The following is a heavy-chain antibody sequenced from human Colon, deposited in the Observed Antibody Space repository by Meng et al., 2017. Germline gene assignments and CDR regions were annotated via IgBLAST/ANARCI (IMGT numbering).Heavy chain of an antibody. CDR2: TSHSGST. V-gene: IGHV4-4*02. CDR3: ASSDYYRSDY. D-gene: IGHD3-22*01. Sequence: VPVQVSGPGLVKPSGTLSLTCAVSGGSISRSDWWSWVRQPPGKGLEWIGETSHSGSTNYSPSLKSRVTISLDKSKNQLSLKLNSVTAADTAVYYCASSDYYRSDYWGQGTLVTVSS. CDR1: GGSISRSDW. J-gene: IGHJ4*02.